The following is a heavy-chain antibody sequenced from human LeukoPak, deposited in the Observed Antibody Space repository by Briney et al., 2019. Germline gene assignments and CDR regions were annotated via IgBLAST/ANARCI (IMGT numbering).Heavy chain of an antibody. J-gene: IGHJ6*03. V-gene: IGHV4-39*01. CDR2: IYYSGST. CDR3: ARATPLGGGGYSYGNYYYYYYYMDV. Sequence: SETLSLTCTVSGGSISSSSYYWGWIRQPPGKGLEWIGNIYYSGSTYYNPSLKSRVTISLDTSKNQFSLKLSSVTAADTAVYYCARATPLGGGGYSYGNYYYYYYYMDVWGKGTTVTISS. D-gene: IGHD5-18*01. CDR1: GGSISSSSYY.